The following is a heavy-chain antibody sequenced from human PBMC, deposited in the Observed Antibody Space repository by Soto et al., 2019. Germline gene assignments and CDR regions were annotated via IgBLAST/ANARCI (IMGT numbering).Heavy chain of an antibody. D-gene: IGHD5-12*01. CDR3: AREWVVATDYYYGMDV. CDR2: ISSSSSYI. V-gene: IGHV3-21*01. CDR1: GFTFISYS. Sequence: GGSLRLSCASSGFTFISYSMNWVRQAPGKGLEWVSSISSSSSYIYYADSVKGRFTISRDNAKNSLYLQMNSLRAEDTAVYYCAREWVVATDYYYGMDVWGQGTTVTVSS. J-gene: IGHJ6*02.